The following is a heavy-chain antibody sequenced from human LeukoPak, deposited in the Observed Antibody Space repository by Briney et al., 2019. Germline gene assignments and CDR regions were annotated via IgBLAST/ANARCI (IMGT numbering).Heavy chain of an antibody. V-gene: IGHV4-34*01. CDR3: ARGEAVALFPPDY. D-gene: IGHD6-19*01. Sequence: SETLSLTCAVYGGSFSGYYWSWIRQSPGKGLEWIGEINHSGSTNYNPSLQSRVTISVDTSKNQFSLKLSSVTAADTAVYYCARGEAVALFPPDYWGQGTLVTVSS. CDR2: INHSGST. CDR1: GGSFSGYY. J-gene: IGHJ4*02.